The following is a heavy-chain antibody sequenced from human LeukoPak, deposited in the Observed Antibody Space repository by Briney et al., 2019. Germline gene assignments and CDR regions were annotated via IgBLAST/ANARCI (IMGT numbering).Heavy chain of an antibody. D-gene: IGHD2/OR15-2a*01. V-gene: IGHV1-2*02. CDR1: GYTFTAFS. J-gene: IGHJ3*02. CDR2: INPNSGDT. CDR3: AKGRITSTYDAFDI. Sequence: ASVKVSCKASGYTFTAFSLHWVRQAPGQGLEWMGWINPNSGDTTYPQMLQGRVTMTRDTSISTVYMELSSLRSDDTAIYYCAKGRITSTYDAFDIWGQGTMVTVSS.